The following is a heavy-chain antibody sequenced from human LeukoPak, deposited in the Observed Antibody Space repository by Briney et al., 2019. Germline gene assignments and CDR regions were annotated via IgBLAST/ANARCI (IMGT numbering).Heavy chain of an antibody. CDR1: GFTVSSNY. D-gene: IGHD6-19*01. V-gene: IGHV3-53*01. CDR3: ARAGSSGWDENAFDI. J-gene: IGHJ3*02. CDR2: IYSGGST. Sequence: PGGSLRLSCAASGFTVSSNYMSWVRQAPGKGLEWGSVIYSGGSTCYADSVKGRFTISRDNSKNTRYLQMNSLRAEDTAVYYCARAGSSGWDENAFDIWGQGTMVTVSS.